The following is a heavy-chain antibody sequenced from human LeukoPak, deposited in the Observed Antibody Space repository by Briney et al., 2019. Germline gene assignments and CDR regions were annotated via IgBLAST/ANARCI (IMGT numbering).Heavy chain of an antibody. CDR1: GYTFTSYG. Sequence: ASVKVSCKASGYTFTSYGISWVRQAPGQGLEWMGGIIPIFGTANYAQKFQGRVTITADESTSTAYMELSSLRSEDTAVYYCASQQQLVRGWFDPWGQGTLVTVSS. J-gene: IGHJ5*02. D-gene: IGHD6-13*01. CDR2: IIPIFGTA. CDR3: ASQQQLVRGWFDP. V-gene: IGHV1-69*13.